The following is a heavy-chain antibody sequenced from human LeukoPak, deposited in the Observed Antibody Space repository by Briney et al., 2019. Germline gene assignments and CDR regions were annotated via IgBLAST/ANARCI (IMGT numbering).Heavy chain of an antibody. D-gene: IGHD3-22*01. CDR3: ARLTHYYYDSSGSGPAIDYYGMDV. CDR1: GGSISSYY. CDR2: IYYSGST. J-gene: IGHJ6*02. V-gene: IGHV4-59*08. Sequence: PSETLSLTCTVSGGSISSYYWSWIRQPPGKGLEWLGYIYYSGSTNYNPSLKSRVTISVDTSKNQFSLKLSSVTAADTAVYYCARLTHYYYDSSGSGPAIDYYGMDVWGQGTTVTVSS.